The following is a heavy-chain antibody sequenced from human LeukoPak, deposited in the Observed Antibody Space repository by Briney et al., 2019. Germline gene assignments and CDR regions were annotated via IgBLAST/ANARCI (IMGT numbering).Heavy chain of an antibody. D-gene: IGHD3-22*01. J-gene: IGHJ4*02. Sequence: GGSLRLSCAASGFTFSSYGMHWVRQAPGKGLEWVAVIWYDGSNKYYADSVKGRFTISRDNSKNTLHLQMNNLRAEDTAVYYCAKERRGYSSEYWGQGTQVTVSS. CDR1: GFTFSSYG. CDR3: AKERRGYSSEY. V-gene: IGHV3-30*02. CDR2: IWYDGSNK.